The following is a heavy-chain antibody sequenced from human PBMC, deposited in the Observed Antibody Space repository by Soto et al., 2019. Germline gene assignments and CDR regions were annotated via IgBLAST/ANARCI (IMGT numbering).Heavy chain of an antibody. V-gene: IGHV1-69*13. CDR3: ARKLDPYYGGNSLSLEY. J-gene: IGHJ4*02. CDR2: IIPKFATT. Sequence: QVQLVQSGAEVQKPGSSVKVSCKASGGSFSTYAITSVRLAHGQGLEWMGGIIPKFATTNYAQQFRRRLTTTAEESPHTGYMELNYLRSEDTAVYFCARKLDPYYGGNSLSLEYWGQGTLVTVSS. D-gene: IGHD4-17*01. CDR1: GGSFSTYA.